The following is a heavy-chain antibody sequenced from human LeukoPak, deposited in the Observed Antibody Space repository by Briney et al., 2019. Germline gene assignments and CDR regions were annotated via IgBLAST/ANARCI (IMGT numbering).Heavy chain of an antibody. Sequence: ASVRVSCKTSGYTFTSSHAHWVRQAPGKGLEWMGIINCGDGYTNYAQKFQGRVSVTADTSTSTLYMELSRLTTEDTAIYYCARDRGGSYSIDYWGQGTLVTVSS. CDR2: INCGDGYT. D-gene: IGHD1-26*01. CDR3: ARDRGGSYSIDY. CDR1: GYTFTSSH. V-gene: IGHV1-46*01. J-gene: IGHJ4*02.